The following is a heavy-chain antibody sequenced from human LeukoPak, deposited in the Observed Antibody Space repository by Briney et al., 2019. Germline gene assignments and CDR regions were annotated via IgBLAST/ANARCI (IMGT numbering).Heavy chain of an antibody. CDR2: IYYSGNT. CDR3: ARHRMYYYDTSGRGVADAFDF. Sequence: SETLSLTCTVSGGSIRSYFWSWIRQPPGRGLEWIGYIYYSGNTDCNPSLKSRVTISVDTSKNQFSLKLSSVTAADTAVFYCARHRMYYYDTSGRGVADAFDFWGQGTMVTVSS. CDR1: GGSIRSYF. V-gene: IGHV4-59*08. J-gene: IGHJ3*01. D-gene: IGHD3-22*01.